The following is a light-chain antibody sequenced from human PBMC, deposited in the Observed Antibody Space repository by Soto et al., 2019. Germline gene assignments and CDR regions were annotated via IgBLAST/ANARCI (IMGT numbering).Light chain of an antibody. CDR3: QQYKDWRT. V-gene: IGKV3-15*01. CDR2: GAS. J-gene: IGKJ1*01. Sequence: IVMTQSPATLSVSPGERATLSCRASQTIDNKLAWYQRRPGQAPRLLIYGASIRAAGIPARFSGSGSGTEFTLTISGLQSEDFGVYYCQQYKDWRTFGQGTKVDIK. CDR1: QTIDNK.